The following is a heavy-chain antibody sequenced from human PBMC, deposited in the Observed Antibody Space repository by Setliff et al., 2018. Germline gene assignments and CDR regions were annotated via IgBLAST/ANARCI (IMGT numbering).Heavy chain of an antibody. V-gene: IGHV1-18*01. Sequence: GASVKVSCKTSGYNFITLGINWVRQAPGQGLEWVGWISPYSGKTDYAQKFLGRVIMTIDSSTTTAYMELKNLRSDDTAVYFCARGRGPDIVVTIPGDYRGQGTQVTVSS. J-gene: IGHJ4*02. D-gene: IGHD2-15*01. CDR1: GYNFITLG. CDR3: ARGRGPDIVVTIPGDY. CDR2: ISPYSGKT.